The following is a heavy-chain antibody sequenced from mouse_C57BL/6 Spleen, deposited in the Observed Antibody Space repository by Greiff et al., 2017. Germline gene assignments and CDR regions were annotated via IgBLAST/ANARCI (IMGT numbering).Heavy chain of an antibody. CDR3: ASGYYGSSPYAMDY. Sequence: VQLQQSGAELAKPGASVKLSCKASGYTFTSYWMHWVKQRPGQGLEWIGYINPSSGYTKYNQKFKDKATLTADKSSSTAYMQLSSLTYEDSAVYSCASGYYGSSPYAMDYWGQGTSVTVSS. CDR1: GYTFTSYW. CDR2: INPSSGYT. D-gene: IGHD1-1*01. V-gene: IGHV1-7*01. J-gene: IGHJ4*01.